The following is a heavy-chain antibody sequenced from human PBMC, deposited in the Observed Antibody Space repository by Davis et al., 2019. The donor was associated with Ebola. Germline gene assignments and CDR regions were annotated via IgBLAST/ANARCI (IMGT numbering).Heavy chain of an antibody. J-gene: IGHJ4*02. V-gene: IGHV3-48*03. CDR3: ARSVYSSSWRPDY. CDR2: ISPSGTTI. D-gene: IGHD6-13*01. CDR1: GFTFRSFE. Sequence: GESLKISCAASGFTFRSFEMNWVRQAPGKGLEWISYISPSGTTIYYADSVKGRFTISRDNANNRVFLQMNSLRFEDRAMYYCARSVYSSSWRPDYWGQGILVTVSS.